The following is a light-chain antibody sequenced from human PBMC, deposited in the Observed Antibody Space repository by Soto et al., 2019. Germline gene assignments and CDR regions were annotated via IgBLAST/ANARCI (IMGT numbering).Light chain of an antibody. J-gene: IGKJ1*01. Sequence: IVMTQSPATLSVSPGERVTLSCRASQSVSRNLAWYQQKPGQVPRLLIYGASARATGIPARFSGGGSGAEYTLTISRLEPEDFAVYYCQQYGSSPRTFGQGTKVDI. V-gene: IGKV3-15*01. CDR3: QQYGSSPRT. CDR2: GAS. CDR1: QSVSRN.